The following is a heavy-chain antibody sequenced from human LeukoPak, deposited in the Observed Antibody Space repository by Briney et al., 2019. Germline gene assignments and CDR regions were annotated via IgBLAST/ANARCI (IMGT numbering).Heavy chain of an antibody. CDR3: AANIVVVPAAQYFQH. Sequence: SETLSLTCAVSGYSISSGYYWGWIRQPPGKGLEWIGSIYHSGSTYYNPSLKSQVTISVDTSKNQFSLKLSSVTAADTAVYYCAANIVVVPAAQYFQHWGQGTLVTVSS. D-gene: IGHD2-2*01. CDR1: GYSISSGYY. J-gene: IGHJ1*01. CDR2: IYHSGST. V-gene: IGHV4-38-2*01.